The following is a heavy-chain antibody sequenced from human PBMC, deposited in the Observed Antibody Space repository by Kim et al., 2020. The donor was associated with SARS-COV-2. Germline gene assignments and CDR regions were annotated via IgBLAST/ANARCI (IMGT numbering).Heavy chain of an antibody. J-gene: IGHJ5*02. Sequence: GGSLRLSCAASGFTFSSYGMHWVRQAPGKGLEWVAVISYDGSNKYYADSVKGRFTISRDNSKNTLYLQMNSLRAEDTAVYYCAKAEYSSSWYGSHNWFDPWGQGTLVTVSS. D-gene: IGHD6-13*01. CDR2: ISYDGSNK. CDR3: AKAEYSSSWYGSHNWFDP. CDR1: GFTFSSYG. V-gene: IGHV3-30*18.